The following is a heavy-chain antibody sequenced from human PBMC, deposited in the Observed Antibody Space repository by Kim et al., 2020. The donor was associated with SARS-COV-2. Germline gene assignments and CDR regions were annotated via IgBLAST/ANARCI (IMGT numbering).Heavy chain of an antibody. CDR1: GFIFRNFG. J-gene: IGHJ4*02. Sequence: GGSLRLSCAASGFIFRNFGMHWVRQAPGKGLEWVAFISNDGTITIYADSVQGRFTISRDYSENTLYLQMDSLSAGDTAVYYCAGPSSSHFDFWGQGTLVTVSS. CDR2: ISNDGTIT. V-gene: IGHV3-33*01. CDR3: AGPSSSHFDF. D-gene: IGHD3-10*01.